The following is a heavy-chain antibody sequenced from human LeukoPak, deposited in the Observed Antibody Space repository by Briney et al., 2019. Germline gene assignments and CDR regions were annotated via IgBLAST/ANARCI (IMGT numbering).Heavy chain of an antibody. J-gene: IGHJ5*02. Sequence: SETLSLTCTVSGGSISSYYWSWIRQPPGKGLVWIGYIYYSGSTNYNPSLKSRVTISVDTSKNQFSLKLSSVTAADTAVYYCARDKVIAEYNWFDPWGQGTLVTVSS. D-gene: IGHD6-13*01. CDR2: IYYSGST. CDR1: GGSISSYY. V-gene: IGHV4-59*01. CDR3: ARDKVIAEYNWFDP.